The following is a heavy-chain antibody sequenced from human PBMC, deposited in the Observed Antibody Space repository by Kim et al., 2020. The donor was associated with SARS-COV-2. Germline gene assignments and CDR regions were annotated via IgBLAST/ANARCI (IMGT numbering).Heavy chain of an antibody. Sequence: DGNVNHYADSMRGRFTISRDNAKNSLFLQINTLRVEDTAIYYCVRDWSVWGQGTLVTVST. CDR2: DGNVN. V-gene: IGHV3-7*03. CDR3: VRDWSV. J-gene: IGHJ4*02.